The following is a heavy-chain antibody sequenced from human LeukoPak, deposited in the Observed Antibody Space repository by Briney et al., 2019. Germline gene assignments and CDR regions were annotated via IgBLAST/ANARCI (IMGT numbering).Heavy chain of an antibody. V-gene: IGHV3-9*01. D-gene: IGHD3-10*01. CDR1: GFTFNTYG. J-gene: IGHJ4*02. Sequence: GGSLRLSCAASGFTFNTYGMTWFRQAPGKGLEWVSGISWNSGIIGHADSVEGRFTISRDNAKNSLYLQMNSLRVEDTALYYCAKDRYYGSGSYYDYWGQGTLVTVSS. CDR2: ISWNSGII. CDR3: AKDRYYGSGSYYDY.